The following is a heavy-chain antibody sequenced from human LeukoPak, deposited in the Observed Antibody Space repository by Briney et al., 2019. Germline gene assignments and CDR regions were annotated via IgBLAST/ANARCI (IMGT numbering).Heavy chain of an antibody. CDR1: GFTFSSYA. CDR3: AKKGAAAGTRGYYFDY. Sequence: PGGSLRLSCAASGFTFSSYAMSWVRQAPGKGLEWVSAISGSGGSTYYADSVKGRFTISRDNSKNTLYLQMNSLRAEDTAVYYCAKKGAAAGTRGYYFDYWGQGTLVTVSS. CDR2: ISGSGGST. V-gene: IGHV3-23*01. D-gene: IGHD6-13*01. J-gene: IGHJ4*02.